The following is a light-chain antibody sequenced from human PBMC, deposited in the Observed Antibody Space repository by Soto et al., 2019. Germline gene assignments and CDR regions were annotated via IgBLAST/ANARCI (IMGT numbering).Light chain of an antibody. CDR2: DDR. CDR3: RLWDSSSDHVV. J-gene: IGLJ2*01. V-gene: IGLV3-21*02. Sequence: SYELTQPPSVSVAPGQTARITCGGNHIGSKIVHWYQQKPGQAPVVVVYDDRDRPSGIPERFSGSNSGNTATLTISSVEAGDEADYYCRLWDSSSDHVVFGGGTKLTVL. CDR1: HIGSKI.